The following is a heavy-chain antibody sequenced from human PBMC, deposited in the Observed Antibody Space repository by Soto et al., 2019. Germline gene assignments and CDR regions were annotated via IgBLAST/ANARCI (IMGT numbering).Heavy chain of an antibody. CDR2: ISSSGTSI. D-gene: IGHD5-12*01. CDR1: GFTVSSNY. V-gene: IGHV3-21*01. CDR3: SIDLRYSGSFHLAS. Sequence: GWYLRLSCAASGFTVSSNYMSWVRQTPHKGLEWVSSISSSGTSIHYADSVRGRFIISRDNDKKSVFLQMNSLRADDTAVYFCSIDLRYSGSFHLASWGQGALVTLSS. J-gene: IGHJ4*02.